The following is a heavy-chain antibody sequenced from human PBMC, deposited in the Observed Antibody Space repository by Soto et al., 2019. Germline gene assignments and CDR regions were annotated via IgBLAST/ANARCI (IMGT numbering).Heavy chain of an antibody. CDR3: ARSDDIVVVVDAHGHFQH. Sequence: QVQLVQSGAEVKKPGASVKVSCKASGYTFTSYGISWVRQAPGQGLEWMGWISAYNGNTNYAQKLQGRVTMTTDTSTSTAYMELRSLRSDDTAVYYCARSDDIVVVVDAHGHFQHWGQGTLVTVSS. D-gene: IGHD2-15*01. CDR2: ISAYNGNT. V-gene: IGHV1-18*01. J-gene: IGHJ1*01. CDR1: GYTFTSYG.